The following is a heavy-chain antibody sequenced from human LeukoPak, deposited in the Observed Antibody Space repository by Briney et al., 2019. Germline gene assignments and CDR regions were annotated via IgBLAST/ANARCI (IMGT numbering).Heavy chain of an antibody. D-gene: IGHD4-17*01. CDR3: ARSEDYVGVFGFDP. CDR2: IYYSGST. V-gene: IGHV4-59*01. Sequence: SETLSLTCTVSGGSISSYYWSWIRQPPGKGLEWIGYIYYSGSTNYNPSLKSRVTISVDTSKNQFSLKLSSVTAADTAVYYCARSEDYVGVFGFDPWGQGTLVTVSS. CDR1: GGSISSYY. J-gene: IGHJ5*02.